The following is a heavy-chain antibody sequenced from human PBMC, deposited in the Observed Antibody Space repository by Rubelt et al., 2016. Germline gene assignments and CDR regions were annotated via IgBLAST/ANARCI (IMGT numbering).Heavy chain of an antibody. V-gene: IGHV3-23*01. J-gene: IGHJ5*01. Sequence: GGSLRLSCAASGFTFRSYAMNWVREAPGKGLEWVSAIGGSDERTYYADSVKGRFPISRDISKNTLYLQMNSLRAEDTAVYYCARDWTLIAVAGTVSESDSWGQGTLVTVSS. CDR2: IGGSDERT. CDR3: ARDWTLIAVAGTVSESDS. CDR1: GFTFRSYA. D-gene: IGHD6-19*01.